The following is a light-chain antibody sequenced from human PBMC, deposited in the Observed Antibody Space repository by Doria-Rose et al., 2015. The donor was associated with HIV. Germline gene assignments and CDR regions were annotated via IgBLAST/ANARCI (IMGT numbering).Light chain of an antibody. Sequence: DIQVTQSPSSLSASVGDRVTITCRASQGISNFLAWYQQKPGRVPKLLIYAASTLQSGVPFRFSGSGSGTDFGLTISTLQPEDVAIYYCQNYNSAPLTFGGGSKVVIK. CDR1: QGISNF. CDR3: QNYNSAPLT. J-gene: IGKJ4*01. CDR2: AAS. V-gene: IGKV1-27*01.